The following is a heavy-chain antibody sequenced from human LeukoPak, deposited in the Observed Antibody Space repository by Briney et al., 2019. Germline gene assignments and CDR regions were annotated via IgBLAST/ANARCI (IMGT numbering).Heavy chain of an antibody. V-gene: IGHV4-59*01. Sequence: KPSETLSLTCTVSGGSINYYYWSWIRQPPGKGLEWIGYISNSGSINCNPSLKSRVTISLDTSKTQFSLRLSSVTAADTAVYYCARDSRSSSWPFYYGIDVWGKGTTLTVSS. CDR2: ISNSGSI. CDR1: GGSINYYY. CDR3: ARDSRSSSWPFYYGIDV. D-gene: IGHD6-13*01. J-gene: IGHJ6*04.